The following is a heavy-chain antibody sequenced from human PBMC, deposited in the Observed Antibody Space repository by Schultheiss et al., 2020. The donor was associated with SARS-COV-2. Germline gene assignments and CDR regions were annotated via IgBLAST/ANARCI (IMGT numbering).Heavy chain of an antibody. Sequence: GGSLRLSCAASGFTFSSYAMHWVRQAPGKGLVWVSRINSDGSSTSYADSVKGRFTISRDNSKNTLYLQMNSLRAEDTAVYYCAKVARGDDSSGYFLYYYYYGMDVWGQGTTVTVSS. V-gene: IGHV3-74*01. CDR2: INSDGSST. J-gene: IGHJ6*02. CDR1: GFTFSSYA. D-gene: IGHD3-22*01. CDR3: AKVARGDDSSGYFLYYYYYGMDV.